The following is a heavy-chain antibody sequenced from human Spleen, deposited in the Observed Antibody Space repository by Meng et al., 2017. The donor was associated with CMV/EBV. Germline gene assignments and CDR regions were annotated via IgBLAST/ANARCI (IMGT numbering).Heavy chain of an antibody. CDR3: AKDTRQVGGHDFDY. J-gene: IGHJ4*02. V-gene: IGHV3-23*01. CDR2: ISGGGENT. D-gene: IGHD3-16*01. Sequence: GESLKISCAVSGFTFSGSGMAWVRQAPGKGLEWVSTISGGGENTHYADSVKGRFTISRDNSKNTLYLQINSLRAEDTALYYCAKDTRQVGGHDFDYWGQGTLVTVSS. CDR1: GFTFSGSG.